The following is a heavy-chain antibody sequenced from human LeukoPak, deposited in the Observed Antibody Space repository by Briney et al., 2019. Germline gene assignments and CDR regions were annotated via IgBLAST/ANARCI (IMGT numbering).Heavy chain of an antibody. CDR3: AKQGGSSWLSEY. V-gene: IGHV3-23*01. J-gene: IGHJ4*02. D-gene: IGHD6-13*01. CDR2: IDGTGDST. CDR1: GFTVSSNY. Sequence: GGSLRLSCAASGFTVSSNYMTWVRRAPGKGLEWVSGIDGTGDSTYYADSVKGRFTISRDNSKNTLYLQMNSLRAEDTAIFYCAKQGGSSWLSEYWGQGTLVTVSS.